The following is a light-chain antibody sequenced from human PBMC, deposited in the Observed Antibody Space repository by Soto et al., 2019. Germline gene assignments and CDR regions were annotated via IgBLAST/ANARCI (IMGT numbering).Light chain of an antibody. Sequence: QSALTQPASVSGSPGQSITISCTGTSSDVGSYNLVSWYQQHPGKAPKLMIYEGSKRPSGVSNRFSGSKSANTASLTISGLQAEDEADYYCCSYAGSYTLVFGGGTKLTVL. CDR1: SSDVGSYNL. J-gene: IGLJ3*02. CDR2: EGS. CDR3: CSYAGSYTLV. V-gene: IGLV2-23*01.